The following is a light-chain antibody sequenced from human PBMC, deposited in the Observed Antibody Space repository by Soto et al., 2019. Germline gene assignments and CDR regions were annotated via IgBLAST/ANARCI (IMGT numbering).Light chain of an antibody. Sequence: QSVLTQPASVSGSPGQSITISCTGTSSDVGSYNLVSWYQQHPGKAPKLTIYEVSKRPSGVSNRFSGSKSGNTASLTISGLQAEDEADYYCCSYAGSSSVVFGGGTQLTVL. CDR3: CSYAGSSSVV. CDR1: SSDVGSYNL. CDR2: EVS. V-gene: IGLV2-23*02. J-gene: IGLJ2*01.